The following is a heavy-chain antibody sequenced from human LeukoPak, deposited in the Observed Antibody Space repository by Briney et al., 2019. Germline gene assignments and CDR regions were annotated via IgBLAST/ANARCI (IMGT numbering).Heavy chain of an antibody. D-gene: IGHD3-22*01. CDR2: ISGSGGST. CDR3: AKDKDSSGYNDY. J-gene: IGHJ4*02. CDR1: GFTFSSYA. V-gene: IGHV3-23*01. Sequence: GGSLRLSCAASGFTFSSYAMSWVRQAPGKGLEWVSAISGSGGSTYYADSVKGRFTISRDNSKNTLYLRMNSLRAEDTAVYYCAKDKDSSGYNDYWGQGTLVTVSS.